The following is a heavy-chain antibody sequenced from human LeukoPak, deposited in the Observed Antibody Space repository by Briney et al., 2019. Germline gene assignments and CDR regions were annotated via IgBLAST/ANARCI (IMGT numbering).Heavy chain of an antibody. D-gene: IGHD3-3*01. Sequence: PSETLSLTCTVSGGSISSYYWSWIRQPAGKGLEWIGRIYSSGSTNYNPSLKSRVTMSVDTSKNQFSLKLSSVTAADTAVYYCARGAYYDFWSGFDYWGQGTLVTVSS. J-gene: IGHJ4*02. V-gene: IGHV4-4*07. CDR2: IYSSGST. CDR3: ARGAYYDFWSGFDY. CDR1: GGSISSYY.